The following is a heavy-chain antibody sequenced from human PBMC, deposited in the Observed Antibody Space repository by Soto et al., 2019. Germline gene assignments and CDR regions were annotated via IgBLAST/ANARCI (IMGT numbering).Heavy chain of an antibody. CDR3: AHRSRVTAKWKDWFDP. Sequence: QITLKESGPTLVKPTQTLTLTCTFSGFSLTTRGVGVGWIRQPPGKALEWLALIYWDDDKRYSPSMKSRLTISKDTSKNQVVPTFSTMDPVDTATYYCAHRSRVTAKWKDWFDPWGQGTLVTVSS. J-gene: IGHJ5*02. CDR2: IYWDDDK. V-gene: IGHV2-5*02. CDR1: GFSLTTRGVG. D-gene: IGHD1-1*01.